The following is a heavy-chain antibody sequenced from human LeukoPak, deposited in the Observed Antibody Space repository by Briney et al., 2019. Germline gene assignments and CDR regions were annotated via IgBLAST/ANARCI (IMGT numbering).Heavy chain of an antibody. CDR3: ARGFSSSWYYWFDP. V-gene: IGHV4-34*01. J-gene: IGHJ5*02. CDR1: GGSFSGYY. D-gene: IGHD6-13*01. Sequence: NPSETLSLTCAVYGGSFSGYYWSWIRQPPGKGLEWIGEINHSGSTNYNPSLKSRVTISVDTSKNQFSLKLSSVTAADTAVYYCARGFSSSWYYWFDPWGQGTLVTVSS. CDR2: INHSGST.